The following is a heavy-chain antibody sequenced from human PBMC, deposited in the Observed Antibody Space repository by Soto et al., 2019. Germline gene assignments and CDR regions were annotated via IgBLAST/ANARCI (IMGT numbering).Heavy chain of an antibody. V-gene: IGHV1-69*12. J-gene: IGHJ5*02. CDR1: GGTFSSYA. D-gene: IGHD2-2*01. CDR3: ARVTETYCIITSCYVGGGWFDP. Sequence: QVQLVQSGAEVKKPGSSVKVSCKASGGTFSSYAISWVRQAPGQGLEWMGGIIPIFGTANYAQKFQGRVTITADESTSTAYMELSSRRSEETALYYWARVTETYCIITSCYVGGGWFDPWGQGTLVTVSS. CDR2: IIPIFGTA.